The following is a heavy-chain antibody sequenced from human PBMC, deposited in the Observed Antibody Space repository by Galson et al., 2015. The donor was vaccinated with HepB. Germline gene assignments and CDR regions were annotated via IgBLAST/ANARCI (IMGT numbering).Heavy chain of an antibody. CDR2: ISSSSRYI. CDR1: GFTFSSYS. CDR3: ARDSGSGYSYYFDY. V-gene: IGHV3-21*06. D-gene: IGHD3-22*01. J-gene: IGHJ4*02. Sequence: SLRLSCAASGFTFSSYSMNWVRQAPGKGLEWVSSISSSSRYIYYGDSVKGRFTISRDNAKNSLYLQMSSLRAEDTAVYYCARDSGSGYSYYFDYWGQGTLDTVSS.